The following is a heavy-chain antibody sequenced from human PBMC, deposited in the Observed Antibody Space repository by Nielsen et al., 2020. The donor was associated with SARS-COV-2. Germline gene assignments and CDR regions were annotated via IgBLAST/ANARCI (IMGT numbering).Heavy chain of an antibody. J-gene: IGHJ4*02. CDR1: GFTFSSYW. Sequence: GESLKISCAASGFTFSSYWMHWVRQAPGKGLEWVSAISGSGGSTYYADSVKGRFTISRDNSKNTLYLQMNSLRAEDTAVYYCARGGSSFDYWGQGTLVTVSS. D-gene: IGHD6-13*01. CDR2: ISGSGGST. CDR3: ARGGSSFDY. V-gene: IGHV3-23*01.